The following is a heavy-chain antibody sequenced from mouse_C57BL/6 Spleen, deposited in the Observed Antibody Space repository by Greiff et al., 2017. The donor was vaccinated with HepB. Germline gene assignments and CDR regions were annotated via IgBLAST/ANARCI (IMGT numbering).Heavy chain of an antibody. V-gene: IGHV5-16*01. D-gene: IGHD2-4*01. CDR2: INYDGSST. CDR3: ARGVYYDYDGPGFDY. CDR1: GFTFSDYY. J-gene: IGHJ2*01. Sequence: EVQLVESEGGLVQPGSSMKLSCTASGFTFSDYYMAWVRQVPEKGLEWVANINYDGSSTYYLDSLKSRFIISRDNAKNILYLQMSSLKSEDTATYYCARGVYYDYDGPGFDYWSQGTTLTVSS.